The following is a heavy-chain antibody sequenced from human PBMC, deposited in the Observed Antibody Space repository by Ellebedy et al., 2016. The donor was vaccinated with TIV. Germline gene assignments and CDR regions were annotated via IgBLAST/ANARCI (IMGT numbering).Heavy chain of an antibody. D-gene: IGHD3-10*01. V-gene: IGHV1-2*04. CDR2: INPNSGGT. Sequence: ASVKVSCXASGGTFSSYAISWVRQAPGQGLEWMGWINPNSGGTNYAQKFQGWVTMTRDTSISTAYMELSRLRSDDTAVYYCARGPETRPGIEGFWFDPWGQGTLVTVSS. J-gene: IGHJ5*02. CDR1: GGTFSSYA. CDR3: ARGPETRPGIEGFWFDP.